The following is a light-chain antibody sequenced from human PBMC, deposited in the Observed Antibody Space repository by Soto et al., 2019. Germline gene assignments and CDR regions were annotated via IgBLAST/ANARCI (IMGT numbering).Light chain of an antibody. Sequence: QSALTQPASVSGSTGQSVTISCTGRSSDVGAYIYVSWYQQHPDKAPKLLIYDVTNRPASVSSRFSGSRSGNTASLTISGLQPDDEANYYFSSYATGGDLVFGGGTKLTVL. CDR2: DVT. J-gene: IGLJ3*02. V-gene: IGLV2-14*03. CDR3: SSYATGGDLV. CDR1: SSDVGAYIY.